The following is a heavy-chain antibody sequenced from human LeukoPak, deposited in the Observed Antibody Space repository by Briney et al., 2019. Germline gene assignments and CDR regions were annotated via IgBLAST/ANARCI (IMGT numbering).Heavy chain of an antibody. CDR2: ISYDGSNK. V-gene: IGHV3-30-3*01. J-gene: IGHJ4*02. CDR1: GFTFSSYA. CDR3: ARDLTGDCYLDY. D-gene: IGHD2-21*02. Sequence: GGSLRLSCAASGFTFSSYAMHWVRQAPGKGLEWVAVISYDGSNKYYADSVKGRFTISRDNSKNTLYLQMNSLRAEDTAVYYCARDLTGDCYLDYWGQGTLVTVSS.